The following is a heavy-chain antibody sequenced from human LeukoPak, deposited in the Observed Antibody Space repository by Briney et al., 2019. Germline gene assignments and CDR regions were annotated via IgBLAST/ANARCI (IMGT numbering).Heavy chain of an antibody. V-gene: IGHV3-30*02. Sequence: GGSLRLSCAASGFTFSSYGMHWVRQAPGKGLEWVAVIRYDGSNKYYADSVKGRFTISRDNSKNTLYLQMNSLRAEDTAGYYCAKGEDFDIVVVPAAMPFIDYCGEGTLLTVSS. CDR1: GFTFSSYG. CDR3: AKGEDFDIVVVPAAMPFIDY. D-gene: IGHD2-2*01. CDR2: IRYDGSNK. J-gene: IGHJ4*02.